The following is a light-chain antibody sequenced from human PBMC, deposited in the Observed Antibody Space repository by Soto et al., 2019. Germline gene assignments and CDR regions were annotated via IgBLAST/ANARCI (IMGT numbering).Light chain of an antibody. V-gene: IGKV1-5*01. CDR1: QSISSW. CDR2: DAS. J-gene: IGKJ5*01. Sequence: DIQMTQSPSTLSASVGDRVTITCRASQSISSWLAWYQQKPGKAPKLLIYDASSLESGVPSRFSGSGSGTEFTLTISSLQPDDFATYYCQQHNSYTITFCQGTRLEIK. CDR3: QQHNSYTIT.